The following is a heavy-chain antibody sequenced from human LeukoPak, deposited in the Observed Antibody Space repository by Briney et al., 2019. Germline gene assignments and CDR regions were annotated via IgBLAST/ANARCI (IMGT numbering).Heavy chain of an antibody. CDR1: GLTFSTYN. D-gene: IGHD3-10*01. CDR3: ATDLIHYYASGAKT. J-gene: IGHJ5*02. Sequence: GGSLRLSCAGSGLTFSTYNVNWVRQAPGKGLEWVSSISTSGIYIYYADSVKGRFTISRDNAKNSLYLQMNSLRAEDTAVYYCATDLIHYYASGAKTWGQGTLVTVSS. CDR2: ISTSGIYI. V-gene: IGHV3-21*01.